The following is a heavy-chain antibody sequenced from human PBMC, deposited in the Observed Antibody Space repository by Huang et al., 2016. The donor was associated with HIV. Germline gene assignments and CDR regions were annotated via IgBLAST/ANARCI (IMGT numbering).Heavy chain of an antibody. CDR3: ATSRSGSGWFLDI. Sequence: QVQLYQWGAGPLRPSETLSLTCGVSGGSLHGYYWNWLRQSPGRGVEWIGEVNHGGSTKYNPSRKSRVTISVDTSKIQFSLTLTSVTATDTADYYCATSRSGSGWFLDIWGRGTLVSVS. CDR2: VNHGGST. V-gene: IGHV4-34*01. CDR1: GGSLHGYY. J-gene: IGHJ2*01. D-gene: IGHD6-19*01.